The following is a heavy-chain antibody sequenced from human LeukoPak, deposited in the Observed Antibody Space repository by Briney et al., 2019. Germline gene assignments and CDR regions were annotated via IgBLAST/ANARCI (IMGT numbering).Heavy chain of an antibody. D-gene: IGHD3-10*01. Sequence: GGSLRLSCAASGFTFSNDWMNWVRQAPGKGLEWVANVKQDGSEKYYVGSVKGRFTISRDNAKNLLYLEMNSLRAEDTAVYYCATDYYGYFDHWGQGALVTVSS. J-gene: IGHJ4*02. CDR1: GFTFSNDW. CDR2: VKQDGSEK. CDR3: ATDYYGYFDH. V-gene: IGHV3-7*03.